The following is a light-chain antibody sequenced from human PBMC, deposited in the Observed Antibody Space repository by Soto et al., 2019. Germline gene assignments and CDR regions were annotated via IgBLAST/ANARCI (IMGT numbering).Light chain of an antibody. CDR2: GND. Sequence: QSVLTQPPSASGAPGQRVTISCTGASSNIGASHEVHWYHQLPGTAPKVLVSGNDNRPSGVPDRLSASKSGTSGSLAISGLQAEDEGDYYCASYDRGLTALVFGSGTKRTVL. CDR1: SSNIGASHE. J-gene: IGLJ1*01. V-gene: IGLV1-40*01. CDR3: ASYDRGLTALV.